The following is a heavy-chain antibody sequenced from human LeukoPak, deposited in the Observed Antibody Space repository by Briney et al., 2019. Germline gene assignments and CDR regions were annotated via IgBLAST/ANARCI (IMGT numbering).Heavy chain of an antibody. J-gene: IGHJ4*02. D-gene: IGHD6-19*01. Sequence: GRSLRLSCAASGFTFSSYGMHWVRQAPGKGLEWVAVIWYDGSNKYYADSVKGRFTISRDNSKNTLYLQMNSLRAEDTAVYCCARDIYSSGWYPDYWGQGTLVTVSS. V-gene: IGHV3-33*01. CDR2: IWYDGSNK. CDR1: GFTFSSYG. CDR3: ARDIYSSGWYPDY.